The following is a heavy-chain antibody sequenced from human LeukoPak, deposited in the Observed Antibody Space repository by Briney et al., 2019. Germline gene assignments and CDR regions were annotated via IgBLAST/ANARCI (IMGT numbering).Heavy chain of an antibody. J-gene: IGHJ6*03. D-gene: IGHD5-12*01. CDR3: ARGRRLRFGYYYYYMDV. CDR2: INHSGST. V-gene: IGHV4-39*07. Sequence: SQTLSLTCTVSGGSISSGSYYWSWIRQPPGKGLEWIGEINHSGSTNYNPSLKSRVTISVDTSKNQFSLKLSSVTAADTAVYYCARGRRLRFGYYYYYMDVWGKGTTVTVSS. CDR1: GGSISSGSYY.